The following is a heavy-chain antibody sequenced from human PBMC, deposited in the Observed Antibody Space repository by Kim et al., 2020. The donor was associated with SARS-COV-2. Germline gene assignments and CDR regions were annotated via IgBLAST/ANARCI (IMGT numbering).Heavy chain of an antibody. CDR2: INPSGGST. CDR1: GYTFTSYY. Sequence: ASVKVSCKASGYTFTSYYMYWVRQAPGQGLEWMGVINPSGGSTRFAQKFQGRITMTRDTSTSAVYMELSSLRSEDTAVYYCARDAGCSYFHFDYWGHGTL. D-gene: IGHD2-15*01. CDR3: ARDAGCSYFHFDY. J-gene: IGHJ4*01. V-gene: IGHV1-46*01.